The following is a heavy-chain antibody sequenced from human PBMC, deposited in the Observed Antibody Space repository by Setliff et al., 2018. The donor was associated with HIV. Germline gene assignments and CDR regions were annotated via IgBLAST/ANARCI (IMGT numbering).Heavy chain of an antibody. V-gene: IGHV1-58*01. CDR2: IAVGSNNT. J-gene: IGHJ3*01. CDR3: AAASPKVRGVLSRWAATPDAFDV. Sequence: ASVKVSCKASGFTFSNYAVQWVRQVRGQGLEWIGWIAVGSNNTNYAQQFQRRVAITRDMSTSTAYLELTSLRSEDSAVYYCAAASPKVRGVLSRWAATPDAFDVWGQGTVVTVS. CDR1: GFTFSNYA. D-gene: IGHD3-10*01.